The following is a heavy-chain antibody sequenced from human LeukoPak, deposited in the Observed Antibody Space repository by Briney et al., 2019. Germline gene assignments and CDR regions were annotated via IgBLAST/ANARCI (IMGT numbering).Heavy chain of an antibody. CDR1: GFTFDDYA. J-gene: IGHJ6*02. CDR3: AKDISEVHYYYGMDV. D-gene: IGHD3-10*01. V-gene: IGHV3-9*01. CDR2: ISWNSGSI. Sequence: PGGSLRLSCAASGFTFDDYAMHWVRQAPGKGLEWVSGISWNSGSIGYADSVKGRFTISRDNAKNSLYLQMNSLRAEDTALYYCAKDISEVHYYYGMDVWGQGTTVTVSS.